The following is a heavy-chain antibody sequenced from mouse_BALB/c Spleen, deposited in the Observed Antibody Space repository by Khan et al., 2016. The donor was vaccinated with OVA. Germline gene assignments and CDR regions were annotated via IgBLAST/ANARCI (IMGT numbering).Heavy chain of an antibody. V-gene: IGHV1-20*02. J-gene: IGHJ2*01. CDR3: ARIYGSDFDY. CDR1: GYSFTGYF. CDR2: INPHIGET. D-gene: IGHD1-1*01. Sequence: VRLLQSGPELVKPGASVKISCKASGYSFTGYFMNWVMQSHGKSLEWIGRINPHIGETFYNQKFKGKATLTVDESSSTAHMELRSLASEDSAVYYCARIYGSDFDYWGQGTTLTVSS.